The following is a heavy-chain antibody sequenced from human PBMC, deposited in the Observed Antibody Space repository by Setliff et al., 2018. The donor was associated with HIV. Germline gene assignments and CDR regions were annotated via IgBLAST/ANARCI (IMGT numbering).Heavy chain of an antibody. CDR1: GGSINGYH. Sequence: PSETLSLTCRVSGGSINGYHWSWVRQAPGRGLEWIGYVSYSGSTSYNPSLNSRVTMSVDASRDQFSLKLSSVTAADTAVYYCARTRGRALLSYYFDSWGQGRLVTVSS. J-gene: IGHJ4*02. CDR2: VSYSGST. V-gene: IGHV4-59*01. CDR3: ARTRGRALLSYYFDS.